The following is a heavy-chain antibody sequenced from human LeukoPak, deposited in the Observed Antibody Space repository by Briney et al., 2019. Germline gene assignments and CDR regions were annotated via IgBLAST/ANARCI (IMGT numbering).Heavy chain of an antibody. CDR3: ARESYDYYDSSGYYWIDY. V-gene: IGHV1-69*04. Sequence: ASVKVSCKASGGTFSSYAISWVRQAPGQGLEWMGRIIPILGIANYAQKFQGRVTITADKSTSTAYMELSSLRSEDTAVYYCARESYDYYDSSGYYWIDYWGQGTLVTVSS. CDR1: GGTFSSYA. J-gene: IGHJ4*02. CDR2: IIPILGIA. D-gene: IGHD3-22*01.